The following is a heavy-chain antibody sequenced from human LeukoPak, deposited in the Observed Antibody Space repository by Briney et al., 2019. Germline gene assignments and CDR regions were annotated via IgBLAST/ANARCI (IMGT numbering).Heavy chain of an antibody. V-gene: IGHV3-48*03. CDR1: GFTFSSYE. CDR2: ISSSGSTI. Sequence: GGSLRLSCAASGFTFSSYEMNWVRQAPGKGLEWVSYISSSGSTIYYADSVKGRFTISRDNAKNSLYLQMNSLRAEDTAVYYCARPLVVTIGASRGPLDSWGQGTLVTVSS. J-gene: IGHJ4*02. D-gene: IGHD2-15*01. CDR3: ARPLVVTIGASRGPLDS.